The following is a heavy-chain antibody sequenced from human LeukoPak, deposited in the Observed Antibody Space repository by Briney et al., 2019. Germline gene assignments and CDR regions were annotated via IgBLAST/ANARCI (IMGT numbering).Heavy chain of an antibody. CDR2: VIPIFGTA. Sequence: ASVKVSCKASGGTFSSYAISWVRQAPGQGLEWVGRVIPIFGTANYAQKFQGRVTITTDESTSTAYMELSSLRSEDTAVYYCARDNPLNYYGSGSNDAFDIWGQGTMVTVSS. D-gene: IGHD3-10*01. V-gene: IGHV1-69*05. CDR3: ARDNPLNYYGSGSNDAFDI. CDR1: GGTFSSYA. J-gene: IGHJ3*02.